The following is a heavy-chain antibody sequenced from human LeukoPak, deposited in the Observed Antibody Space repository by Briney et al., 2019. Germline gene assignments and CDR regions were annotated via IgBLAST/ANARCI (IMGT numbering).Heavy chain of an antibody. CDR3: ARGQDYDFWSGYLDV. J-gene: IGHJ6*04. V-gene: IGHV4-59*01. D-gene: IGHD3-3*01. CDR2: IYYSGST. Sequence: PSETLSLTCTVSGGSISSYYWSWIRQPPGKGLEWIGNIYYSGSTNYNPSLKSRVTISVDTSKNQFSLKLSSVTAADTAVYYCARGQDYDFWSGYLDVWGKGTTVTVSS. CDR1: GGSISSYY.